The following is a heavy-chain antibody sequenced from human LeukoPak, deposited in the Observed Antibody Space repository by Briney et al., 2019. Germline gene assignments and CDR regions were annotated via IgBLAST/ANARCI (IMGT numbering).Heavy chain of an antibody. CDR2: ISSSGSIT. CDR3: ARDPGDDAYDI. Sequence: GGSLRLSCAVSGFTFSNFEFNWVRQAPGKGPEWVSYISSSGSITYYRDYVKGRFTISRDNARNLLFLQMNSLRGEDTALYYCARDPGDDAYDIWGQGTMVTVS. J-gene: IGHJ3*02. V-gene: IGHV3-48*03. D-gene: IGHD1-14*01. CDR1: GFTFSNFE.